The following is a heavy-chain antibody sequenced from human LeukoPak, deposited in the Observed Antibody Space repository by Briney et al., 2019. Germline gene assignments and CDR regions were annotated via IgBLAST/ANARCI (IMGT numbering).Heavy chain of an antibody. J-gene: IGHJ4*02. V-gene: IGHV3-23*01. CDR2: LTGSGGST. Sequence: QPGRSLRLSCAASGFTVSSNYMSWVRQAPGKGLEWVSALTGSGGSTYYADSVKGRFTISRDNSKKTLFLQMNSLRAEDTAVYYCAKDLAPAAYWGQGTLVTVSS. CDR1: GFTVSSNY. CDR3: AKDLAPAAY. D-gene: IGHD2-2*01.